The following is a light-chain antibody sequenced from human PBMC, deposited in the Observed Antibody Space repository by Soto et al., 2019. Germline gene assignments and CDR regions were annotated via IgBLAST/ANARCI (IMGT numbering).Light chain of an antibody. CDR2: GAS. V-gene: IGKV3-20*01. Sequence: EIVLTQSPGTLSLSPGERATVSCRASQSVSSIYLAWYQQKPVQAPRLLIYGASSRATGIPDRFSGSGSGTDFTLAISRLEPEDFAVYYCQQDGSSPRAFGGGTKVDIK. CDR3: QQDGSSPRA. CDR1: QSVSSIY. J-gene: IGKJ4*01.